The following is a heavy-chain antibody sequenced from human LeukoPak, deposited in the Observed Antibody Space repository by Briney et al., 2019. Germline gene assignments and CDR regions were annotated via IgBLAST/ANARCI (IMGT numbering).Heavy chain of an antibody. CDR2: INPSGGNT. J-gene: IGHJ6*02. V-gene: IGHV1-46*01. CDR3: ARENCSSTSCYTYYYGMDV. CDR1: GYIFTSFY. Sequence: ASVKVSCKTSGYIFTSFYMHWVRQAPGQGLEWMGIINPSGGNTGSAQKFQGRVTMTRDTSTSTVYMELSSLRSEDTAVYYCARENCSSTSCYTYYYGMDVWGQGTTVTVSS. D-gene: IGHD2-2*02.